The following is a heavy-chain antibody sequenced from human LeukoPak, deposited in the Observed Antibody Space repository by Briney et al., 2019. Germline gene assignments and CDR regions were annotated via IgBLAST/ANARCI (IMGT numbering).Heavy chain of an antibody. J-gene: IGHJ4*02. CDR1: GYTLTELS. D-gene: IGHD3-9*01. CDR2: FDPEDGET. CDR3: ASRRRFDWQAHSDY. Sequence: ASVKVSCNVSGYTLTELSMHWVRQPPGKGLEWMGGFDPEDGETIYAQKFQGRVTMTEDTSTDTAYMELSSVRSEDTDVYSCASRRRFDWQAHSDYWGKGTLVTVSS. V-gene: IGHV1-24*01.